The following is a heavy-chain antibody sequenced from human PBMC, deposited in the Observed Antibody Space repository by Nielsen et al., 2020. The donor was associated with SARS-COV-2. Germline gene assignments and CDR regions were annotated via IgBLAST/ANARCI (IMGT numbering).Heavy chain of an antibody. J-gene: IGHJ4*02. D-gene: IGHD3-22*01. V-gene: IGHV4-34*01. CDR3: ARGFYDRASE. Sequence: SETLSLTCAVYGGSFSGYYWSWIRQPPGKGLEWIGEINHSGSTNYNPSLKSRVTISVDTSKNQFSLKLSPVTAADTAVYYCARGFYDRASEWGQGTLVTVSS. CDR2: INHSGST. CDR1: GGSFSGYY.